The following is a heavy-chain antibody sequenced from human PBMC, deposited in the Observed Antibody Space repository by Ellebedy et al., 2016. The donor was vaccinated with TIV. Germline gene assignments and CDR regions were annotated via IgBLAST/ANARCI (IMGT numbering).Heavy chain of an antibody. D-gene: IGHD4-17*01. J-gene: IGHJ2*01. CDR2: ISTGSSII. V-gene: IGHV3-48*04. CDR3: ARDASVYGDSVYWYFDL. CDR1: GFTFSASS. Sequence: GGSLRLSCAVSGFTFSASSMNWVRQATWKGLEWVSYISTGSSIIYSADSVKGRFTISRDNAKNSLYLQMNSLRAEDTAVYYCARDASVYGDSVYWYFDLWGRGTLVCVSS.